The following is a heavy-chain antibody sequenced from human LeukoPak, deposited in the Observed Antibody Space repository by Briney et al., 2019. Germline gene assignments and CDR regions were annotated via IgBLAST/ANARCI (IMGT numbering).Heavy chain of an antibody. D-gene: IGHD4-17*01. J-gene: IGHJ5*02. CDR1: GFTFATYA. CDR2: ISASGGST. V-gene: IGHV3-23*01. Sequence: GALRLSCAASGFTFATYAMNWVRQAPGKGLEWVSLISASGGSTYYADSVKGRFTVSRDNFKNTLYLQMNSLRAEDTAVYYCAKETMTLDLWGQGTLVTVSS. CDR3: AKETMTLDL.